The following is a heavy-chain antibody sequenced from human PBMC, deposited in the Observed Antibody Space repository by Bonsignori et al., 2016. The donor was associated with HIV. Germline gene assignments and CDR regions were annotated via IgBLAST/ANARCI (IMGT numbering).Heavy chain of an antibody. V-gene: IGHV3-23*01. CDR2: ISASGGSA. Sequence: WIRQPPGKGLEWVSTISASGGSANYADSVKGRFTISRDNSKNTLYLQMNSLRAEDTAAYYCAKSLSWSGYRMGDYFDYWGQGTLVTVSS. CDR3: AKSLSWSGYRMGDYFDY. J-gene: IGHJ4*02. D-gene: IGHD3-3*01.